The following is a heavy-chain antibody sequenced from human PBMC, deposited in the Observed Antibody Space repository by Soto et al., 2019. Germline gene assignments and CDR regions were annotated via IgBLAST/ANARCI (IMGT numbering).Heavy chain of an antibody. CDR3: VGGSGWVMDY. CDR2: VKQDGSEQ. Sequence: EVQLVESGGGLVQPGGSLRLSCSASGFIFSSYWMTWVRHAPGKGLEWVANVKQDGSEQHYVDSVKGRFTISRDNVKNTLFLQMNSLRAEDTAVYYCVGGSGWVMDYWGKGTLVTVSS. CDR1: GFIFSSYW. D-gene: IGHD6-19*01. V-gene: IGHV3-7*03. J-gene: IGHJ4*02.